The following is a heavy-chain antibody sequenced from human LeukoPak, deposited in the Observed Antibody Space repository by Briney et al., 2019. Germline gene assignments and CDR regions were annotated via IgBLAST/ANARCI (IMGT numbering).Heavy chain of an antibody. CDR2: MNPNSGNT. CDR1: GYTFTSYD. J-gene: IGHJ3*02. V-gene: IGHV1-8*03. Sequence: GASVKVSCMASGYTFTSYDINWVRQATGRGLEWMGWMNPNSGNTGYAQKFQGRVTITRNTSISTAYMELSSLRSEDTAVYYCARPRHYYDSSGPNAFDIWGPGTMVTVSS. CDR3: ARPRHYYDSSGPNAFDI. D-gene: IGHD3-22*01.